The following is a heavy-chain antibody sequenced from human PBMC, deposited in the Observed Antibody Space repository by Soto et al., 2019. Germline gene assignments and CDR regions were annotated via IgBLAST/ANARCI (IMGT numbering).Heavy chain of an antibody. D-gene: IGHD3-16*01. J-gene: IGHJ4*02. V-gene: IGHV5-51*01. CDR3: ANHVDNWGVPYYFDS. Sequence: PGESLKISCQASGYGFSSSWIAWVRQSPGKGLQWMGIIYPGDSETRYSPSFRGQVTFSADTSTNTAFLQWSRLKTSDSGTYYCANHVDNWGVPYYFDSWGQGTQVTVSS. CDR2: IYPGDSET. CDR1: GYGFSSSW.